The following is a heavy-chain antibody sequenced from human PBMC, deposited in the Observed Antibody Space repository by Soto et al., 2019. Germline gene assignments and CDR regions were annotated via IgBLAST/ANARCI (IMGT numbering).Heavy chain of an antibody. V-gene: IGHV1-18*04. D-gene: IGHD3-10*01. CDR2: ISTYSGNT. CDR3: ARDPTGVPNWFDP. J-gene: IGHJ5*02. Sequence: ASVKVSCKASGYTLTNYGVIWVRRAPGQGLEWLGWISTYSGNTNYAQKLQDRVTLTTDTSASTAYMELRSLRSDDTAVYYCARDPTGVPNWFDPWGQGTLVTVSS. CDR1: GYTLTNYG.